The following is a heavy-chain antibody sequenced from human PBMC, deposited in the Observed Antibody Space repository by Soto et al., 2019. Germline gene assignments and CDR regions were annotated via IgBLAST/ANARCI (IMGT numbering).Heavy chain of an antibody. J-gene: IGHJ5*02. V-gene: IGHV4-34*01. Sequence: PSETLSLTCAVYGGSFSGYYWSWIRQPPGKGLEWIGEINHSGSTNYNPSLKSRVTISVDTSKNQFSLKLSSVTAADTAVYYCARGGWSSSWSGGWFDPWGQGTLVTVS. CDR3: ARGGWSSSWSGGWFDP. D-gene: IGHD6-13*01. CDR2: INHSGST. CDR1: GGSFSGYY.